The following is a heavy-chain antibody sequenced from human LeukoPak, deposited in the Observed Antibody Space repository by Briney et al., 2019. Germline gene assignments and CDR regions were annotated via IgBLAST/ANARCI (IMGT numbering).Heavy chain of an antibody. Sequence: GGSLRLSCAASGFPFSSYAMHWVRQAPGKGLEWVAVISYDGSNKYYADPVKGRFTISRDNSKNTLYLQMNSLRAEDTAVYYCARDGYSYCYDAGGFDYWGQGTLVTVSS. J-gene: IGHJ4*02. V-gene: IGHV3-30-3*01. CDR2: ISYDGSNK. CDR3: ARDGYSYCYDAGGFDY. CDR1: GFPFSSYA. D-gene: IGHD5-18*01.